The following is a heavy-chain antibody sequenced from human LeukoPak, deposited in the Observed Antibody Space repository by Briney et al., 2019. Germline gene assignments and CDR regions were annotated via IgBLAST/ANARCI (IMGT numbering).Heavy chain of an antibody. CDR2: ISGSGGST. V-gene: IGHV3-23*01. D-gene: IGHD1/OR15-1a*01. Sequence: PGGSLRLSCAASGFTFGSYAMSWVRQAPGKGLEWVSAISGSGGSTYYADSVKGRFTISRDNSKNTLYLQLNSLRLEDTAVYYCTLTTFGVVYYFDYWGQGTLVTVSS. CDR3: TLTTFGVVYYFDY. CDR1: GFTFGSYA. J-gene: IGHJ4*02.